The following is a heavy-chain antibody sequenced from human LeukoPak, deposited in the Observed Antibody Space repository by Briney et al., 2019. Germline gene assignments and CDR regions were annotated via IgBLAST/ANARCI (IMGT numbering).Heavy chain of an antibody. Sequence: SETLSLTCTVSGDSISDSSYYWDWIRQPPGKGLEWIGEINHSGSTNYNPSLRSRVTISVDTSKNQFSLKLSSVTAADTAVYYCARHVLQYQLLFLRREIDAFDIWGQGTMVTVSS. D-gene: IGHD2-2*01. CDR1: GDSISDSSYY. CDR3: ARHVLQYQLLFLRREIDAFDI. V-gene: IGHV4-39*01. CDR2: INHSGST. J-gene: IGHJ3*02.